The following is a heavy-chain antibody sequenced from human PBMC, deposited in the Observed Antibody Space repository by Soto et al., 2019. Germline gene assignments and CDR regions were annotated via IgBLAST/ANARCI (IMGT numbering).Heavy chain of an antibody. J-gene: IGHJ3*02. CDR2: INAGNGNT. CDR1: GYTFTSYA. V-gene: IGHV1-3*01. D-gene: IGHD3-10*01. CDR3: ARGASMVRGVILDAFDI. Sequence: QVQLVQSGAEVKKPGASVKVSCKASGYTFTSYAMHWVRQAPGQRLEWMGWINAGNGNTKYSQKFQGRATITRDTSASTAYMELSSLRSEDTAVYYCARGASMVRGVILDAFDIWGQGTMVTVSS.